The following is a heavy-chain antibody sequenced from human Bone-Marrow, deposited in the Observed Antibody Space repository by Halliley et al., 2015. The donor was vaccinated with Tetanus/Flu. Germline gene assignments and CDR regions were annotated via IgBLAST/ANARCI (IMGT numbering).Heavy chain of an antibody. CDR3: ARANVIAVAEFDH. CDR1: GGSISDYY. D-gene: IGHD6-19*01. CDR2: IYSSGNS. Sequence: TLSLTCTVSGGSISDYYWSWIRQPPGKGLEWIAHIYSSGNSDYNPSLKRRATISIDTSRNQVSLKVRSVTAADTAVYYCARANVIAVAEFDHWGQVVLV. V-gene: IGHV4-59*01. J-gene: IGHJ4*02.